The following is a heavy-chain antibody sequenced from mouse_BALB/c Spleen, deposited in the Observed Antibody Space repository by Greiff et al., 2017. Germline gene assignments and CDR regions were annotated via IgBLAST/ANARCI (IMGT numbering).Heavy chain of an antibody. CDR1: GFTFSSYG. J-gene: IGHJ4*01. V-gene: IGHV5-6-3*01. CDR3: ARDGYDAMDY. Sequence: EVKVVESGGGLVQPGGSLKLSCAASGFTFSSYGMSWVRQTPDKRLELVATINSNGGSTYYPDSVKGRFTISRDNAKNTLYLQMSSLKSEDTAMYYCARDGYDAMDYWGQGTSVTVSS. CDR2: INSNGGST.